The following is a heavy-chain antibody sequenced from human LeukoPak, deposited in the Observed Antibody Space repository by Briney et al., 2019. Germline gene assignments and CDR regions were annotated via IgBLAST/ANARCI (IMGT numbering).Heavy chain of an antibody. CDR2: INPNSGGT. V-gene: IGHV1-2*02. Sequence: ASVKVSCKASGYTFTGYYMHWVRQAPGQGLEWMGWINPNSGGTNYAQKFQGRVTMTRDTSISTAYMELSRLRSDDTAVYYCARSRGSRDYYMDVWGKGTTVTVSS. J-gene: IGHJ6*03. D-gene: IGHD6-25*01. CDR1: GYTFTGYY. CDR3: ARSRGSRDYYMDV.